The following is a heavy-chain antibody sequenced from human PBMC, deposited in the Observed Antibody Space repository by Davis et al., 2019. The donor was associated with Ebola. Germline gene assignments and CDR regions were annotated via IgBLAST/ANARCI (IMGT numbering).Heavy chain of an antibody. CDR3: ARVQSGGLTTSDY. V-gene: IGHV3-74*01. D-gene: IGHD4-17*01. CDR2: INSDGSST. Sequence: HTGGSLRLSCAASGFTFSSYWMHWVRQAPGKGLVWVSRINSDGSSTSYADSVKGRFTISRDNAKNTLYLQMNSLRAEDTAVYYCARVQSGGLTTSDYWGQGTLVTVSS. CDR1: GFTFSSYW. J-gene: IGHJ4*02.